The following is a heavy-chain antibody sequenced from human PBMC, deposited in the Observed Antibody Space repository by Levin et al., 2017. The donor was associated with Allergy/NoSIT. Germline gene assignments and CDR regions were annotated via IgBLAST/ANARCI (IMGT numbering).Heavy chain of an antibody. Sequence: ASVKVSCKASGYTFTSYGISWVRQAPGQGLEWMGWISAYNGNTNYAQKLQGRVTMTTDTSTSTAYMELRSLRSDDTAVYYCARVWVGSDDYGDQGTIDYWGQGTLVTVSS. CDR2: ISAYNGNT. V-gene: IGHV1-18*01. CDR3: ARVWVGSDDYGDQGTIDY. D-gene: IGHD4-17*01. J-gene: IGHJ4*02. CDR1: GYTFTSYG.